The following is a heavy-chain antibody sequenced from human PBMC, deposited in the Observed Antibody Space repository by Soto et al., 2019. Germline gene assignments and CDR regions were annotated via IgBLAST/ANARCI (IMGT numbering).Heavy chain of an antibody. V-gene: IGHV3-23*01. CDR3: ARARSQFDF. Sequence: GALRLSCAASGFTFSSYAMSWVRQAPGKGLEWVSAISGSGGSTYYADSVKGRFTISRDNSKNTLYLQMNSLRTEDTAVYYCARARSQFDFWGQGTLVTVSS. J-gene: IGHJ4*01. CDR2: ISGSGGST. CDR1: GFTFSSYA.